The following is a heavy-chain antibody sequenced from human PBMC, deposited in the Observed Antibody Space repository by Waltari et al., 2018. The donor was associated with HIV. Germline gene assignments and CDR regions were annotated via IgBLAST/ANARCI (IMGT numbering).Heavy chain of an antibody. D-gene: IGHD3-22*01. J-gene: IGHJ6*02. Sequence: QVQLVQSGAEVQKPGSSVKVSCQASGGTVSSSHLSWVRQAPGQGLEWMGAIIPLFGEANYAQKFQGRLTITADESTSTAYMELSSLRSEDTAVYYCARVPDRSGYQRYAMDVWGQGTTVTVS. CDR2: IIPLFGEA. CDR3: ARVPDRSGYQRYAMDV. CDR1: GGTVSSSH. V-gene: IGHV1-69*01.